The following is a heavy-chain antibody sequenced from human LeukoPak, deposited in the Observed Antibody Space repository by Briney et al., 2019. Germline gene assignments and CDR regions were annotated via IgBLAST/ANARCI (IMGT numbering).Heavy chain of an antibody. CDR3: ARDDLITMIVGDAFDI. D-gene: IGHD3-22*01. J-gene: IGHJ3*02. CDR1: GYTFTSYD. Sequence: ASVKVSCKASGYTFTSYDINWVRQATGQGLEWMGWMNPNSGNTGYAQKFQGRVTMTRNTSISTAYMELSSLRSEDTAVYYCARDDLITMIVGDAFDIWGQGTMVTVSS. CDR2: MNPNSGNT. V-gene: IGHV1-8*01.